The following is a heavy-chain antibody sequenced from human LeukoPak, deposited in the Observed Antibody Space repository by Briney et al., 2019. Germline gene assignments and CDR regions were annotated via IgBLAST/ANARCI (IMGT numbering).Heavy chain of an antibody. J-gene: IGHJ4*02. V-gene: IGHV4-34*01. CDR1: GGSFSGYY. Sequence: PSETLSLTCAVYGGSFSGYYWGWIRQPPGEGLEWIGEINHSGSTNYNPSLKSRVTISVDTSKNQFSLKLSSVTAADTAVYYCARWRYYYGSGSGLDYWGQGTLVTVSS. CDR3: ARWRYYYGSGSGLDY. CDR2: INHSGST. D-gene: IGHD3-10*01.